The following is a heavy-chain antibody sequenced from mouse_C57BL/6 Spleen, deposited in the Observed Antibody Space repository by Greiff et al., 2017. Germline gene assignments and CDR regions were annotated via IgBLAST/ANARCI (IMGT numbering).Heavy chain of an antibody. Sequence: QVQLQQPGAELVRPGSSVKLSCKASGYTFTSYWMDWVKQRPGQGLEWIGNIYPSDSETHYNQKFKDKATLTVDKSSSTAYMQLSSLTSEDSAVYYWARGRSFFDYWGQGTTLTVSS. CDR3: ARGRSFFDY. CDR2: IYPSDSET. CDR1: GYTFTSYW. V-gene: IGHV1-61*01. J-gene: IGHJ2*01.